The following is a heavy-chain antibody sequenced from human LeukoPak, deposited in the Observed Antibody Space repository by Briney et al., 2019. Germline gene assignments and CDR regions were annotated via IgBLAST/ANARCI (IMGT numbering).Heavy chain of an antibody. D-gene: IGHD5-12*01. J-gene: IGHJ4*02. CDR3: AKSYNGYESKPDY. CDR2: ISNSGGRT. CDR1: GLTFSDYH. Sequence: GGSLRLSCAASGLTFSDYHMSWVRQAPGKGLEWVSSISNSGGRTFYTDSVKGRFTISRDNSKITLYPQMNSLRAEDTAVYYCAKSYNGYESKPDYWGQGTLVTVSS. V-gene: IGHV3-23*01.